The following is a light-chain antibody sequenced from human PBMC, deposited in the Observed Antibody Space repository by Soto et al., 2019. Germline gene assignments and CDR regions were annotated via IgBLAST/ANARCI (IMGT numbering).Light chain of an antibody. Sequence: QSVLTQPASVSGSPGQSITISCTGISSDGDDYKDVSWYQQHPGKAPKLMIYEVTYRPSGVSNRFSGSKSGNTASLTISGLQAEDEADYYCSSYTSTSTVFGTGTKLT. V-gene: IGLV2-14*01. CDR3: SSYTSTSTV. J-gene: IGLJ1*01. CDR1: SSDGDDYKD. CDR2: EVT.